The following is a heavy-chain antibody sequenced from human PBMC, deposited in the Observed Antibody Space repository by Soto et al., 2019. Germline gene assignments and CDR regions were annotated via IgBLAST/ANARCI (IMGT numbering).Heavy chain of an antibody. V-gene: IGHV1-46*01. D-gene: IGHD1-26*01. Sequence: ASVKDSCKASGYTFTRYYMHWVRQAPGQGLEWMGIINPSGGSTSYAQKFQGRVTMTRDTSTSTVYMELSSLRSEDTAVYYCARDEPPLEGATRTPFDYWGQGTLVTVSS. CDR1: GYTFTRYY. J-gene: IGHJ4*02. CDR3: ARDEPPLEGATRTPFDY. CDR2: INPSGGST.